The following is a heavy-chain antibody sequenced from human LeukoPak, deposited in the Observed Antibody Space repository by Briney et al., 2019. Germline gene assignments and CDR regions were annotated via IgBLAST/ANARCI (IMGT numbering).Heavy chain of an antibody. CDR1: GFTFSSYD. J-gene: IGHJ3*02. D-gene: IGHD3-22*01. Sequence: GGSLRLSCAASGFTFSSYDMHWVRQATGKGLEWVSAIGTAGDTYYPGSVKGRFTISRENAKNSLYLQMNSLRAGDTAVYYCARGSYYYDSSGYSNAFDIWGQGTMVTVSS. CDR3: ARGSYYYDSSGYSNAFDI. CDR2: IGTAGDT. V-gene: IGHV3-13*01.